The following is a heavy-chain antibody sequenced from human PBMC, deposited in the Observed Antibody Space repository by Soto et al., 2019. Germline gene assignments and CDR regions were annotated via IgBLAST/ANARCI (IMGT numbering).Heavy chain of an antibody. CDR1: GGSISSGGYY. CDR2: IYYSGST. J-gene: IGHJ6*02. D-gene: IGHD5-18*01. Sequence: SETLSLTCTVSGGSISSGGYYWSWIRQHPGKGLEWIGYIYYSGSTYYNPSLKSRVTISVDTSKNQFSLKLSSVTAADTAVYYCARLWGTAMVKYYYGMDVWGQGTTVTVSS. V-gene: IGHV4-31*03. CDR3: ARLWGTAMVKYYYGMDV.